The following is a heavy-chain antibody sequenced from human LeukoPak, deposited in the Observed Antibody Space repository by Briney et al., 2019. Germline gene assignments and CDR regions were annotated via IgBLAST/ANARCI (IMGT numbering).Heavy chain of an antibody. D-gene: IGHD3-16*02. CDR1: GGSISTSNHY. J-gene: IGHJ3*02. CDR2: IFYSGST. Sequence: SETLSLTCTVSGGSISTSNHYWGWIRQPPGKGLEWIGNIFYSGSTYYSPSLRSRVTISLDTSRNQFSLKLNSVTAADTAVYYCAKSNSYGLVDIWGQGTMVTVSS. CDR3: AKSNSYGLVDI. V-gene: IGHV4-39*07.